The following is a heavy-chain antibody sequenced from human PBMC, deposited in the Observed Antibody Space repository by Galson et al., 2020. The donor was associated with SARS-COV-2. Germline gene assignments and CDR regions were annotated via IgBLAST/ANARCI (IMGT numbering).Heavy chain of an antibody. V-gene: IGHV3-33*01. CDR1: GFTFSTYG. Sequence: GGSLRLSCAASGFTFSTYGMHWVRQAPGKGLEWVAVIWYDGTNKYYADSVKGRFTISRDNSKNTLYLQMNSLRAEDTAVYYCARVVLRSWAPDYWGQGTLVTVSS. J-gene: IGHJ4*02. D-gene: IGHD3-22*01. CDR3: ARVVLRSWAPDY. CDR2: IWYDGTNK.